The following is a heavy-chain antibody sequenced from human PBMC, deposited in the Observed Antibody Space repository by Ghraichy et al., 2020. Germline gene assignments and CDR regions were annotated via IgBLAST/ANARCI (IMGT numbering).Heavy chain of an antibody. V-gene: IGHV4-39*01. D-gene: IGHD6-19*01. Sequence: SQTLSLTCSVSGGSMSDSSYHWGWIRQSPGKGLEWIGSIYYGGTTYYSPSLKSQVTISVDTTKNQFSLRLSSVTAADTAIYYCARHFWGIGWYRWFDFWGQGTLVTVSS. CDR3: ARHFWGIGWYRWFDF. J-gene: IGHJ5*01. CDR1: GGSMSDSSYH. CDR2: IYYGGTT.